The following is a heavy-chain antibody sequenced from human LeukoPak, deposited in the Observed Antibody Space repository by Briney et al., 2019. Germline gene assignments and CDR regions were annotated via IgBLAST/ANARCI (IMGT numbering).Heavy chain of an antibody. V-gene: IGHV4-38-2*01. J-gene: IGHJ6*03. Sequence: SETLSLTCRVSDYSISSGYYWGWIRQPPGKGLEWIGSIYHSGSTYYNPSLKSRVTISVDTSKNQFSLKLSSVTAADTAVYYCARSGTSGWGYYYYYMDVWGKGTTVTVSS. CDR2: IYHSGST. D-gene: IGHD6-19*01. CDR1: DYSISSGYY. CDR3: ARSGTSGWGYYYYYMDV.